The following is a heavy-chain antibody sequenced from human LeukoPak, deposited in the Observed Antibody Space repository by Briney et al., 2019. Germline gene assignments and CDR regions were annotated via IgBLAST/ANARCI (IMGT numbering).Heavy chain of an antibody. Sequence: GGSLRLSCAASGFTVSSNYMSWVRQAPGKGLEWVSVIYSGGRTYYADSLKGRFTISRDNAKNSLYLQMDSLRAEDTAVYYCARDPWHYSHYMDVWGKGTTVTVSS. CDR2: IYSGGRT. D-gene: IGHD3-10*01. J-gene: IGHJ6*03. V-gene: IGHV3-66*01. CDR3: ARDPWHYSHYMDV. CDR1: GFTVSSNY.